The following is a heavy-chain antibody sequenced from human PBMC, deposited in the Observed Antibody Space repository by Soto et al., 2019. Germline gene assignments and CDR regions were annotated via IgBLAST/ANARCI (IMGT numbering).Heavy chain of an antibody. CDR2: ITITGDTT. D-gene: IGHD2-21*02. CDR1: GFIFTTSD. V-gene: IGHV3-23*04. J-gene: IGHJ4*02. Sequence: EVQLVESEGGLVQPGGSLRLSCEASGFIFTTSDMSWVRQAPGKGLEWISSITITGDTTHYADSVKGRFTISRDNSRNTVYLQRHSLRGDDTGVYYCAKGGGGDHGYWGQGTLVAVSS. CDR3: AKGGGGDHGY.